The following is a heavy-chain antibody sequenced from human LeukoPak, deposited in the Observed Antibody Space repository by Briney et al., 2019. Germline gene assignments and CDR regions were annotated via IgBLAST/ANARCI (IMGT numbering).Heavy chain of an antibody. Sequence: SETLSLTCTVSGGSINSSSYSWGWIRQPPGKGLEWIGSIYYSGSTYYNPSLKSRVTISVDTSKNQFSLKLSSVTAADTAVYYCARHGSSYGYYYWGQGTLVTVSS. CDR1: GGSINSSSYS. V-gene: IGHV4-39*01. J-gene: IGHJ4*02. CDR2: IYYSGST. D-gene: IGHD5-18*01. CDR3: ARHGSSYGYYY.